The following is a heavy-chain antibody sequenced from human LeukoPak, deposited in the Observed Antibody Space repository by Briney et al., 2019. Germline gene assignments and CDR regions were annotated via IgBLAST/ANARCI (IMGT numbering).Heavy chain of an antibody. J-gene: IGHJ3*02. V-gene: IGHV4-34*01. Sequence: PSETLSLTCAVYGGSFSGYFWSWIRQPPGKGLEWIGEINHSGSTNYNPSLKSRVTISVDTSKNQFSLKLSSVTAADTAVYYCARRPPPSWVVHRAFDIWGQGTMVTVSS. CDR3: ARRPPPSWVVHRAFDI. D-gene: IGHD6-19*01. CDR2: INHSGST. CDR1: GGSFSGYF.